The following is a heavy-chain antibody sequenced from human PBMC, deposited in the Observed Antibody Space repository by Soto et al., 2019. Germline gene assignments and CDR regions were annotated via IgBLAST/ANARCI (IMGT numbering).Heavy chain of an antibody. CDR2: ISAYGVNT. J-gene: IGHJ5*02. V-gene: IGHV1-18*01. CDR3: ERDHVGATGGRFDP. D-gene: IGHD1-26*01. CDR1: GYTFTSYG. Sequence: ASVKVSCKASGYTFTSYGISGVRQAPVRVLEWRVWISAYGVNTNYSQKLQGRLTITADASTSTSDIELRSLPSDETAVYYCERDHVGATGGRFDPWGQGTLVTVSS.